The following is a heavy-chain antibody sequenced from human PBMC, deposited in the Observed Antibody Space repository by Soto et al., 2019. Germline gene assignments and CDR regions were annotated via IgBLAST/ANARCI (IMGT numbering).Heavy chain of an antibody. CDR1: GGTFSSYA. CDR3: VRKGIAAAGTGYYYGMDV. Sequence: QVQLVQSGAEVKKPGSSVKVSCKASGGTFSSYAISWVRQAPGQGLEWMGGIIPIFGTANYAQKFQGRVTITADESTSTAYMELSSLRSEDTAVYYCVRKGIAAAGTGYYYGMDVWGQGTTVTVSS. CDR2: IIPIFGTA. D-gene: IGHD6-13*01. J-gene: IGHJ6*02. V-gene: IGHV1-69*01.